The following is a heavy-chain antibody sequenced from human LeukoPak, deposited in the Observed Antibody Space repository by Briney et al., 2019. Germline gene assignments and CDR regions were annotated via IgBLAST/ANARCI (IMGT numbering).Heavy chain of an antibody. CDR3: ARALLITCGGVIAYYYYGMDV. CDR1: GYTFTSYG. J-gene: IGHJ6*02. CDR2: INTYNGST. V-gene: IGHV1-18*01. D-gene: IGHD3-16*02. Sequence: ASVKVSCKASGYTFTSYGICLVRQAPGQGLEWMGWINTYNGSTNYAQKFQGRGTMTTDTYTKTHYIELRSLRSDDTDVYYCARALLITCGGVIAYYYYGMDVWGQGTTVTVSS.